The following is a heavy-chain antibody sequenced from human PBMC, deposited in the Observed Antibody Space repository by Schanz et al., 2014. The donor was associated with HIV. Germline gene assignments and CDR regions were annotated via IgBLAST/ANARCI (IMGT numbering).Heavy chain of an antibody. Sequence: EVQLVESGGGLVKPGGSLRLSCATSGFTLSSFTMNWVRQAPGKGLEWVSSISSSSSYTYYADSVKGRFAISRDNAKTSLFLQMNSLSAEDTAVSYCARVPRWLQPHFDYWGQGILVTVSS. CDR3: ARVPRWLQPHFDY. D-gene: IGHD5-12*01. CDR1: GFTLSSFT. J-gene: IGHJ4*02. V-gene: IGHV3-21*01. CDR2: ISSSSSYT.